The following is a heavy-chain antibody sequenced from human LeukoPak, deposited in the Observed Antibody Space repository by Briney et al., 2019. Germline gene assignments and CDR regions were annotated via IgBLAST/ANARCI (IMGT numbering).Heavy chain of an antibody. CDR2: IRSKAYGGTT. D-gene: IGHD6-13*01. Sequence: GGSLRLSCTTSGFMFGDNAMSWVRQAPGKGLEWVGLIRSKAYGGTTEYAASAKGRFTISRDDSKSIAYLQMNSLRTEDTAVYYCTRHHSWSPFDYWGQGTLVTVSS. J-gene: IGHJ4*02. CDR1: GFMFGDNA. V-gene: IGHV3-49*04. CDR3: TRHHSWSPFDY.